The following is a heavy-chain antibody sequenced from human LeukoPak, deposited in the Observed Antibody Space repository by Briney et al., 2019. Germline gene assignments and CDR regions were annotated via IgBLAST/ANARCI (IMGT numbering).Heavy chain of an antibody. CDR3: AREIAAAGPTTT. CDR1: GGSVSSYY. Sequence: SETLSLTCTVSGGSVSSYYWSWIRQPPGKGLEWIGYIYYSGSTNYNPSLKSRVTISVDTSKNQFSLKLSSVTAADTAVYYCAREIAAAGPTTTWGQGTLVTVSS. CDR2: IYYSGST. V-gene: IGHV4-59*02. J-gene: IGHJ5*02. D-gene: IGHD6-13*01.